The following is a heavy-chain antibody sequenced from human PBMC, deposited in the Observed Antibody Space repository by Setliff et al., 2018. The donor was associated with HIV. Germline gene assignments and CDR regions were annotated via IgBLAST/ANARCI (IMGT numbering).Heavy chain of an antibody. CDR1: GYSFTRNF. CDR3: AHRPLSADDFDY. J-gene: IGHJ4*02. Sequence: ASVKVSCKASGYSFTRNFVHWVRQAPGQRLEWMGWINAGNGNTKYSQKFQGRVTISRDTSASTVYMELNSLRSVDTATYYCAHRPLSADDFDYWGQGTQVTAPQ. V-gene: IGHV1-3*01. CDR2: INAGNGNT.